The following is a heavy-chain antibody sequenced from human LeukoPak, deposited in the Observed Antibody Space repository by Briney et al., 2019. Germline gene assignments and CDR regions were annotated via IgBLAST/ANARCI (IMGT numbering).Heavy chain of an antibody. CDR3: ATDSSLCPDS. Sequence: GGSLRLSCAASGFTFTNYGMHWVRQAPGKGLEWVAVIWYDGSNKYYADSVKGRFTISRDNSKNTLYLQMNSLRAEDTAVYYCATDSSLCPDSWGQGTLVTVSS. CDR2: IWYDGSNK. CDR1: GFTFTNYG. J-gene: IGHJ5*01. D-gene: IGHD2-2*01. V-gene: IGHV3-33*01.